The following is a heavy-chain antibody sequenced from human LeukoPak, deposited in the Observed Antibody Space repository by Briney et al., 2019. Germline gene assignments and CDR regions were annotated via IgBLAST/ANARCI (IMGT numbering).Heavy chain of an antibody. CDR1: GGSVSSGSYY. CDR3: TRWRVVNHWFDP. D-gene: IGHD3-3*01. J-gene: IGHJ5*02. V-gene: IGHV4-61*01. CDR2: IYYSGST. Sequence: PSETLSLTCTVSGGSVSSGSYYWSWIRQPPGKGLEWIGYIYYSGSTNYNPSLKSRVTISVDTSKNQFSLKLSSVTAADTAVYYCTRWRVVNHWFDPWGQGTLVTVSS.